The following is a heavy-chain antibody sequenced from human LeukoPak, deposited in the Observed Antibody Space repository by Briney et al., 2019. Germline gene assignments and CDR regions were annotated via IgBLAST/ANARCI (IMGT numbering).Heavy chain of an antibody. V-gene: IGHV5-51*01. CDR1: GYRFTNYW. CDR2: IYPGDSDT. CDR3: ARPYYYDSSGYLLNY. J-gene: IGHJ4*02. Sequence: GESLKISCKGSGYRFTNYWIGWVRQMPGKGLEWMGIIYPGDSDTRYSPSFQGQVTISADKSISTAYLQWSSLKASDTAMYYCARPYYYDSSGYLLNYWGQGTLVTVSS. D-gene: IGHD3-22*01.